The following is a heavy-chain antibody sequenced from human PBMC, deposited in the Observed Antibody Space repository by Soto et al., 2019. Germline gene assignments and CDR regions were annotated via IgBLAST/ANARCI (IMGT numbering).Heavy chain of an antibody. Sequence: PSETLSLTCTVSGGSISSYYWSWIRQPPGKGLEWIGYIYYSGSTNYNPSLKSRVTISVDTSKNQFSLKLSSVTAADTAVYYCASQLCTGGSCNLNRFDYWAQGTLVTVSS. CDR1: GGSISSYY. J-gene: IGHJ4*02. V-gene: IGHV4-59*08. D-gene: IGHD2-15*01. CDR2: IYYSGST. CDR3: ASQLCTGGSCNLNRFDY.